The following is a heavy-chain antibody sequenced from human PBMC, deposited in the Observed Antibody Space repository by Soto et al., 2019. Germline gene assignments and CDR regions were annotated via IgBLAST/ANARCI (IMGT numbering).Heavy chain of an antibody. CDR1: GGTIMRPDG. D-gene: IGHD6-19*01. CDR2: IFQSGST. V-gene: IGHV4-4*02. CDR3: ARGRGRYSSGWSWFDP. J-gene: IGHJ5*02. Sequence: PSETLSLTCGVSGGTIMRPDGWTFVRQPPGKGLEWIGEIFQSGSTNYTPSLESRVTISVDKSKNQFSLTLTSVTAADTAVYFCARGRGRYSSGWSWFDPWGQGILVTVSS.